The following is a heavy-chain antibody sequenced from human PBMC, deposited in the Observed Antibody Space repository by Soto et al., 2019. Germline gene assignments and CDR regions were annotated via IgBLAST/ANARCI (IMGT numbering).Heavy chain of an antibody. D-gene: IGHD3-22*01. CDR1: GGSISSGGYY. CDR3: ARDHPPDLYYYDSSGYFAFDI. CDR2: IYYSGST. Sequence: SETLSLTCTVSGGSISSGGYYWSWIRQHPGKGLEWIGYIYYSGSTYYNPSLKSRVTISVDTSKNQFSLKLSSVTAADTAVYYCARDHPPDLYYYDSSGYFAFDIWGQGTMVTVSS. V-gene: IGHV4-31*03. J-gene: IGHJ3*02.